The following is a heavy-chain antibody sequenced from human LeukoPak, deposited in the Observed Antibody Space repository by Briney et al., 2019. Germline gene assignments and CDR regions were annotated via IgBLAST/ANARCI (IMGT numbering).Heavy chain of an antibody. CDR3: ATDFRWGYCSSTSCSPPGY. CDR2: FDPEDGET. CDR1: GYTLTELS. J-gene: IGHJ4*02. V-gene: IGHV1-24*01. Sequence: ASVKVPCKVSGYTLTELSMHWVRQAPGKGLEWMGGFDPEDGETIYAQKFQGRVTMTEDTSTDTAYMELSSLRSEDTAVYYCATDFRWGYCSSTSCSPPGYWGQGTLVTVSS. D-gene: IGHD2-2*01.